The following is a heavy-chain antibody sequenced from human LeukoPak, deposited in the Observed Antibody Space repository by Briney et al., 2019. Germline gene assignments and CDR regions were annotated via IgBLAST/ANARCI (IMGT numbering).Heavy chain of an antibody. D-gene: IGHD3-16*02. CDR3: ARGTITFGGVIALYYFDY. CDR2: INWNGGST. V-gene: IGHV3-20*04. CDR1: GFTFDDYG. Sequence: GGSLRLSCAASGFTFDDYGMSWVRQAPGKGLEWVSGINWNGGSTGYADSVKGRFTISRDSAKNSLYLQMNSLRAEDTALYYCARGTITFGGVIALYYFDYWGQGTLVTVSS. J-gene: IGHJ4*02.